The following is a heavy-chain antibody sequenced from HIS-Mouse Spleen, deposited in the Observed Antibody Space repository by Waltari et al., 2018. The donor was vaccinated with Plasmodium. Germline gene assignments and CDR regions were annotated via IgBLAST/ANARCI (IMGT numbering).Heavy chain of an antibody. D-gene: IGHD2-15*01. J-gene: IGHJ4*02. CDR1: GGSFSGYY. CDR2: INHSGST. Sequence: QVQLQQWGAGLLKPSETLSLTCAVYGGSFSGYYWSWIRQPPGKGLEWIGEINHSGSTNDNPSLKSRVTRSVDTSKNQFSLKLSSVTAADTAVYYCARLVVVASKDSYWGQGTLVTVSS. V-gene: IGHV4-34*01. CDR3: ARLVVVASKDSY.